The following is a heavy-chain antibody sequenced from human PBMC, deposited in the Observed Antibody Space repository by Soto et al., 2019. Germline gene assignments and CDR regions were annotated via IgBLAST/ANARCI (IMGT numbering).Heavy chain of an antibody. CDR3: AREEGDRIGYMIVVVTTGAIDY. CDR1: GFTFSSYW. D-gene: IGHD3-22*01. V-gene: IGHV3-7*05. CDR2: IKQDGSEK. Sequence: GGSLRLSCAASGFTFSSYWMSWVRQAPGKGLEWVANIKQDGSEKYYVDSVKGRFTISRDNAKNSLYLQMNSLRAEDTAVYYCAREEGDRIGYMIVVVTTGAIDYWGQGTLVTVSS. J-gene: IGHJ4*02.